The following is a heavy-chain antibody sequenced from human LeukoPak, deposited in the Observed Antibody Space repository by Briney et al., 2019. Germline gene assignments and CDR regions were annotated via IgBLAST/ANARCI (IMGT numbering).Heavy chain of an antibody. J-gene: IGHJ4*02. D-gene: IGHD1-26*01. CDR1: GFAFSSYA. CDR3: ARGGSYRPLDY. Sequence: PGGPLRLSCAASGFAFSSYAMHWVRQAPGKGLEYVSAISSNGGSTYYANSVKGRFTISRDNSKNTLYLQMGSLRAEDMAVYYCARGGSYRPLDYWGQGTLVTVSS. CDR2: ISSNGGST. V-gene: IGHV3-64*01.